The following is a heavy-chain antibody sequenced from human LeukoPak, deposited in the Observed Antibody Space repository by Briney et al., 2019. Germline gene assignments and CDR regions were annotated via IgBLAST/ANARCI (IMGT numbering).Heavy chain of an antibody. D-gene: IGHD6-19*01. V-gene: IGHV1-18*01. CDR3: ARDGLEWLVPGPVDY. CDR2: ISAYNGNT. Sequence: ASVKVSCKASGYTFTSYGISWVRQAPGQGLEWMGWISAYNGNTNYAQKLQGRVTMTTDTSTSTAYMELRSLRSDDTAVYYCARDGLEWLVPGPVDYWGQGTLVTVSS. J-gene: IGHJ4*02. CDR1: GYTFTSYG.